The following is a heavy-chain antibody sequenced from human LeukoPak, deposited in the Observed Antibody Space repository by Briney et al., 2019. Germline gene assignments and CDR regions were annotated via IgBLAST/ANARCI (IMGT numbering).Heavy chain of an antibody. CDR2: ISYDGSNK. J-gene: IGHJ4*02. CDR3: ARYLIAVAETGYYFDY. D-gene: IGHD6-19*01. Sequence: QPGRSRRLSCAVSGFTFSSYAMHWVRQAPGKGLEWVAVISYDGSNKYYADSVKGRFTISRDNSKNTLYLQMNSLRAEDTAVYYCARYLIAVAETGYYFDYWGQGTLVTVSS. CDR1: GFTFSSYA. V-gene: IGHV3-30-3*01.